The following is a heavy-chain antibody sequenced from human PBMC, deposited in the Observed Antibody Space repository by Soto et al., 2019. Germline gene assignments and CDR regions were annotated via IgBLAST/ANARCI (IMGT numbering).Heavy chain of an antibody. V-gene: IGHV1-18*01. CDR2: ISAYNGNT. D-gene: IGHD2-15*01. J-gene: IGHJ4*02. CDR1: GHTFSSYG. Sequence: QVQLVQSGAAVVKPGASVRVSCKTSGHTFSSYGFTWVRQAPGQGLEWMGWISAYNGNTNYAQKFQGRVTVTTDTSTSTAYMELRSLRSDDTAVYYCARALYCSGGSCYFDPWGQGTLVTVSS. CDR3: ARALYCSGGSCYFDP.